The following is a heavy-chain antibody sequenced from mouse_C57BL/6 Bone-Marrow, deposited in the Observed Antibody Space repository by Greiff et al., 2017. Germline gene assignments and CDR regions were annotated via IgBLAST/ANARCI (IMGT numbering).Heavy chain of an antibody. CDR3: ARDTSDGYSPYSMDY. Sequence: VQVVESGPELVKPGASVKISCKASGYTFTDYYINWVKQRPGQGLEWIGWIFPGSGSPYYNEKLKGKATLTVDKSSSTSYMLLSSLTSEDSPVYFCARDTSDGYSPYSMDYGNQGPSVTVSS. J-gene: IGHJ4*01. CDR2: IFPGSGSP. D-gene: IGHD2-3*01. V-gene: IGHV1-75*01. CDR1: GYTFTDYY.